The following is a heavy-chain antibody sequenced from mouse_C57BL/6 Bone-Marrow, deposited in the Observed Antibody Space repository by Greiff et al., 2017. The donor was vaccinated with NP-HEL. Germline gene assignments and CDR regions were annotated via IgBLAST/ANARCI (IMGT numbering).Heavy chain of an antibody. CDR2: IDPEDGET. J-gene: IGHJ1*03. V-gene: IGHV14-2*01. CDR3: ARNPDDGYYWYFDV. CDR1: GFNIKDYY. Sequence: VQLKESGAELVKPGASVKLSCTASGFNIKDYYMHWVKQRTEQGLEWIGRIDPEDGETKYAPKFPGKATITADTSSNTAYLQLSSLTSEDTAVYYCARNPDDGYYWYFDVWGTGTTVTVSS. D-gene: IGHD2-3*01.